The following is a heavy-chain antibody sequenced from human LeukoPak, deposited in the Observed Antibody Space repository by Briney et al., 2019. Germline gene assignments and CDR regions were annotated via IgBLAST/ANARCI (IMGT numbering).Heavy chain of an antibody. D-gene: IGHD6-19*01. J-gene: IGHJ6*02. V-gene: IGHV7-4-1*02. Sequence: GASVKVSCKASGYTFTSYAMNWVRQAPGQGLEWMGWINTNTGNPTYAQGFTGRFVFSLDTSVSTAYLQISSLKAEDTAVYYCARGQWPYYYYYSMDVWGQGTTVTVSS. CDR3: ARGQWPYYYYYSMDV. CDR2: INTNTGNP. CDR1: GYTFTSYA.